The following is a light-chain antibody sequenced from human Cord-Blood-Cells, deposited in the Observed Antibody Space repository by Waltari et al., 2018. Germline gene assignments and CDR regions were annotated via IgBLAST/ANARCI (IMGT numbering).Light chain of an antibody. Sequence: QSALTQPASVFGSPGPSIPISCTGTSSDVGGYNYVSWYQQHPGKATKLMIYDVSNRPSGVSNRFSGSKSGNTASLTISGLQAEDEADYYCSSYTSSSTVVFGGGTKLTVL. CDR1: SSDVGGYNY. J-gene: IGLJ2*01. CDR2: DVS. V-gene: IGLV2-14*01. CDR3: SSYTSSSTVV.